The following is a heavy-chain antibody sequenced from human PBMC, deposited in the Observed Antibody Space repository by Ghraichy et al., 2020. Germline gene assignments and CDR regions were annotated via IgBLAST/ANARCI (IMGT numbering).Heavy chain of an antibody. J-gene: IGHJ4*02. CDR3: ANLAAAGSGGFDY. V-gene: IGHV3-53*01. D-gene: IGHD6-13*01. Sequence: GSLRLSCAASGFTVSSSYMSWVRQAPGKGLEWVSVIYGGGSTYYADSVKGRFTISRDNSKNTLYLHMNSLRAEDTAVYYCANLAAAGSGGFDYWGPGTLVTVSS. CDR1: GFTVSSSY. CDR2: IYGGGST.